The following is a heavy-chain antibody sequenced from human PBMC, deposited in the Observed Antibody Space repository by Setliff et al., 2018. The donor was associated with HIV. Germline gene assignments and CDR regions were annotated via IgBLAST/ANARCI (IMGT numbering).Heavy chain of an antibody. Sequence: ASVKVSCKASGYTFNNYGISWVRQAPGQGLEWMGWINTHSGYTNYAQNFQGRLTITSDTSAATVYMELSSLRSEDTAVYYCARERTTAGWETFDYWGQGTLVTVSS. CDR1: GYTFNNYG. V-gene: IGHV1-18*01. J-gene: IGHJ4*02. D-gene: IGHD6-19*01. CDR3: ARERTTAGWETFDY. CDR2: INTHSGYT.